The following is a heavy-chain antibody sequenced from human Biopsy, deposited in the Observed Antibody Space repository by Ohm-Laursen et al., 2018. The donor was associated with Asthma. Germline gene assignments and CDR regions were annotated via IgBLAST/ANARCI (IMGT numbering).Heavy chain of an antibody. CDR3: ARAQDYYDSRGYYRSFDY. CDR2: IYYSGST. V-gene: IGHV4-31*03. CDR1: YGSITSGGYY. Sequence: PSDTLSLTCTVSYGSITSGGYYWTWIRQHPGKGLEWIGFIYYSGSTYYNPSLKSRVSISIDTSKNRFSLKLSSVTAADTAVYYCARAQDYYDSRGYYRSFDYWGQGTLVTVSS. D-gene: IGHD3-22*01. J-gene: IGHJ4*02.